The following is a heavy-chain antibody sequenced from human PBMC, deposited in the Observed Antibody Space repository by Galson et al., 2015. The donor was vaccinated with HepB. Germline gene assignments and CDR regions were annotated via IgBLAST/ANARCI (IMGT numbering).Heavy chain of an antibody. CDR3: SRLHITGTRDAFDI. J-gene: IGHJ3*02. Sequence: SVKVSCTASGYTFTNNGLSWVRQAPGQGLEWMGRISTYNGNTNYEQKFQGIATITTDTSATTVYMELRRLRYDDTAVYYCSRLHITGTRDAFDIWGQGTMVTVSS. V-gene: IGHV1-18*01. CDR2: ISTYNGNT. D-gene: IGHD1-7*01. CDR1: GYTFTNNG.